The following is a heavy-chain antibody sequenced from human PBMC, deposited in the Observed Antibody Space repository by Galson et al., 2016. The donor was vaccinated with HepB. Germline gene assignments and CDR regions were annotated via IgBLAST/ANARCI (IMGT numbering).Heavy chain of an antibody. D-gene: IGHD5-12*01. CDR3: ARQYRGGPSDY. J-gene: IGHJ4*02. V-gene: IGHV4-4*02. Sequence: SETLSLTCAVSGGSISSSDWWSWVRQPPGQGLEWIGQIFHNGRVNYTPSLASRVTISVDTSNNHFSLRLTSVTAADTALYYCARQYRGGPSDYWGQGTLVIVSS. CDR2: IFHNGRV. CDR1: GGSISSSDW.